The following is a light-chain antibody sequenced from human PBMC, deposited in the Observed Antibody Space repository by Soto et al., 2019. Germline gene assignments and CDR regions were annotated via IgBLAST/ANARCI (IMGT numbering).Light chain of an antibody. Sequence: DIQMTQSPSSLSASVGDRVSITCRASQAISNFLACYQQQPGKVPNLLIYAAPTLQSGVPSRFSGSGSGTNFTLTISSLQPEDVASYYCKRYNSAPLTFGGGTKVQIK. J-gene: IGKJ4*01. V-gene: IGKV1-27*01. CDR1: QAISNF. CDR3: KRYNSAPLT. CDR2: AAP.